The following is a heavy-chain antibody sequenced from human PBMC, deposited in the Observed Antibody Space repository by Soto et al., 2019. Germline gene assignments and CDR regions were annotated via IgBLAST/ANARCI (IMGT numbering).Heavy chain of an antibody. CDR2: IYTSGST. V-gene: IGHV4-4*07. Sequence: PSETLSLTCTVSGGSISSYYWSWIRQPAGKGLEWIGRIYTSGSTNYNPSLKSRVTMSVDTSKNQFPLKLSSVTAADTAVYYCARDSGGSGSYYASSKYYYYYYGMDVWGQGTTVT. D-gene: IGHD3-10*01. CDR3: ARDSGGSGSYYASSKYYYYYYGMDV. CDR1: GGSISSYY. J-gene: IGHJ6*02.